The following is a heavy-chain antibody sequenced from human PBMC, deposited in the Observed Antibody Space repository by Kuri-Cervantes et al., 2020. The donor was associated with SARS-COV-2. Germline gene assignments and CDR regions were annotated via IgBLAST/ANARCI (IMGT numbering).Heavy chain of an antibody. CDR2: IYPGDSDT. V-gene: IGHV5-51*01. J-gene: IGHJ6*03. Sequence: GESLKISCKGSGYSFTNYWIGWVRQMPGKGLEWMGIIYPGDSDTRYSPSFQGQVTISADKSISTAYLQWSSLKASDTAMYYCARHVGIVATMRDYYYYYMDVWGKGTTVTVSS. D-gene: IGHD5-12*01. CDR3: ARHVGIVATMRDYYYYYMDV. CDR1: GYSFTNYW.